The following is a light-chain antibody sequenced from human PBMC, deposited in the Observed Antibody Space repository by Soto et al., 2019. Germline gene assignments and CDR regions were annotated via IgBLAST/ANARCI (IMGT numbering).Light chain of an antibody. CDR1: QSISSD. Sequence: EIVMTQSPATLSVSPGERATLSCRASQSISSDVAWYQQKPGQAPRLLIYGASTTATGIPARFSGSGSGTEFTLTISSLQSEDFAVYNCQQYNKWPRTFGQGTKVHIK. CDR2: GAS. J-gene: IGKJ2*01. CDR3: QQYNKWPRT. V-gene: IGKV3-15*01.